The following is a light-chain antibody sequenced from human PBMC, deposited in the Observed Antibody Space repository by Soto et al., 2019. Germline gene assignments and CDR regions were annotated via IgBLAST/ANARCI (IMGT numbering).Light chain of an antibody. CDR2: DAS. CDR1: QSVSTY. CDR3: QQRSNWIT. Sequence: EIVLTQSPATLSLSPGERAPLSCRARQSVSTYLAWYQQKPCQAPRFLIYDASTRATGIPARFSGSGSGTDFTLTISSLEPEDFAVYYCQQRSNWITFGQGTRLEI. V-gene: IGKV3-11*01. J-gene: IGKJ5*01.